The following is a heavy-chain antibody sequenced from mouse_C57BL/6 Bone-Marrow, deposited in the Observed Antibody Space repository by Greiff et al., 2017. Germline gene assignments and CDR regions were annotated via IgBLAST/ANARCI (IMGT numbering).Heavy chain of an antibody. CDR3: ARGRESPDYFDY. V-gene: IGHV1-55*01. CDR1: GYTFTSYW. CDR2: IYPGSGST. Sequence: QVQLQQPGAELVKPGASVKMSCKASGYTFTSYWITWVKQRPGQGLEWIGDIYPGSGSTNYNEKFKSKATLTVDTSSSTAYMQLSSLTSEDSAVYDCARGRESPDYFDYWGQGTTLTVSS. J-gene: IGHJ2*01.